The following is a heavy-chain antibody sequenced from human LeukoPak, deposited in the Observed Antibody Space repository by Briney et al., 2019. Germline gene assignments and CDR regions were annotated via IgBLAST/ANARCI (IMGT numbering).Heavy chain of an antibody. V-gene: IGHV3-30*18. J-gene: IGHJ4*02. CDR1: GSSLSSYG. Sequence: GRSLRLSCAASGSSLSSYGMHWVRQAPGKGLEWVAFISYDASDKYYADSVKGRFTISRDNSKNTLYLQMNSLRAEDAAVYYCAKDRGWYFDYWGQGTLVTVSS. D-gene: IGHD6-19*01. CDR2: ISYDASDK. CDR3: AKDRGWYFDY.